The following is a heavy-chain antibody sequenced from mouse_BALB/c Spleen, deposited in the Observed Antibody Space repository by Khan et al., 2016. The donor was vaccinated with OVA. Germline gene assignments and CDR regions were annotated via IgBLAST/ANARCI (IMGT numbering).Heavy chain of an antibody. Sequence: QVQLKQSGPGLVQPSQSLSITCTVTDFSLSTYGIHWVRQSPGKGLEWLGVIWSGGSTDYNAAFISRLSISKDNSKSQVFVKMNSLQTDDTAIYYCTRVYYRYDRYFDVWGAGTTVTVAS. D-gene: IGHD2-14*01. J-gene: IGHJ1*01. CDR1: DFSLSTYG. CDR3: TRVYYRYDRYFDV. V-gene: IGHV2-4-1*01. CDR2: IWSGGST.